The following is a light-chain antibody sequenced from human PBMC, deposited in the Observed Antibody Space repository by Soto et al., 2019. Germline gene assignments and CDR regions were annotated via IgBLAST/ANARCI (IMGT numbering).Light chain of an antibody. CDR2: GAS. J-gene: IGKJ5*01. V-gene: IGKV3-20*01. CDR1: QSVRSN. CDR3: QQYGSSP. Sequence: EIVLTQSPATLSVSPGERATLSCRASQSVRSNLAWYQQKPGQAPRLLIYGASSRATGIPDRFSGSGSGTDFTLTISRLEPEDFAVYYCQQYGSSPFGQGTRLEI.